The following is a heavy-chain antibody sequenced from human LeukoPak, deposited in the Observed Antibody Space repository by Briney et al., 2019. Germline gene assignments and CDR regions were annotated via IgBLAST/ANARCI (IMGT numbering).Heavy chain of an antibody. CDR1: GGTFSSYA. CDR2: TIPIFGTA. Sequence: ASVKVSCKASGGTFSSYAISWVRQAPGQGLEWMGGTIPIFGTANYAQKFQGRVTITADKSTSTAYMELSSLRSEDTAVYYCARGYSGYDEPPGYWGQGTLVTVSS. CDR3: ARGYSGYDEPPGY. V-gene: IGHV1-69*06. J-gene: IGHJ4*02. D-gene: IGHD5-12*01.